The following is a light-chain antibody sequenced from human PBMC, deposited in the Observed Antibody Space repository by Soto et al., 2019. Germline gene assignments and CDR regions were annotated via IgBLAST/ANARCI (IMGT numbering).Light chain of an antibody. CDR2: DAS. V-gene: IGKV1-5*01. Sequence: IQMTHSPSTLSASVGDRVTITCRASQSLGNWLAWYQQKPGKAPQILIYDASTLKSGVPSRFSGSGSGTEFTLTISSLQPDDFATYYCQHYNSYSEAFGQGTKVDIK. CDR1: QSLGNW. CDR3: QHYNSYSEA. J-gene: IGKJ1*01.